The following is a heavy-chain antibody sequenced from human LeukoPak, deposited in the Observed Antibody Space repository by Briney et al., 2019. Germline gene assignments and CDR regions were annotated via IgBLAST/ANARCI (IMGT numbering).Heavy chain of an antibody. D-gene: IGHD2-2*01. CDR1: GFPFISYG. V-gene: IGHV3-30*18. Sequence: PGRSLRLSCAASGFPFISYGMHWVRQAPGKGLEGVAVISYDGSNKYYADSVKGRFTISRDNSKNTLYLQMNSLRAEDTAVYYCAKKRSRGAVVPAAIDYWGQGTLVTVSS. CDR2: ISYDGSNK. J-gene: IGHJ4*02. CDR3: AKKRSRGAVVPAAIDY.